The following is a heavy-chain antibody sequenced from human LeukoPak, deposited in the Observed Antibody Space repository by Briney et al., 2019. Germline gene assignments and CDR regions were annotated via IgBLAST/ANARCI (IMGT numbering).Heavy chain of an antibody. CDR1: GYTFTGYY. Sequence: ASVKVSCKASGYTFTGYYMHWVRQAPGQGLEWMGRINPNSGGTNYAQEFQGRVTMTRDMSTSTVYMELSSLRSEDTAVYYCARDFGNDYVFSYWGQGTLVTVSS. CDR3: ARDFGNDYVFSY. J-gene: IGHJ4*02. CDR2: INPNSGGT. D-gene: IGHD3-16*01. V-gene: IGHV1-2*02.